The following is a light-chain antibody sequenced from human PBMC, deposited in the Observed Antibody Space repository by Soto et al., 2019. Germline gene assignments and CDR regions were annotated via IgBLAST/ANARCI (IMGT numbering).Light chain of an antibody. CDR1: SSNIGAGYD. CDR3: QSYDSSLSGYV. Sequence: QSVLTQPPSVSGAPGQRVTISCTGSSSNIGAGYDVHWYQQDPGTAPKLLIYENRNRPSGVPDRFSGSKSGTSASLAITGLQAEDEADYYCQSYDSSLSGYVFGGGTKLTVL. CDR2: ENR. V-gene: IGLV1-40*01. J-gene: IGLJ3*02.